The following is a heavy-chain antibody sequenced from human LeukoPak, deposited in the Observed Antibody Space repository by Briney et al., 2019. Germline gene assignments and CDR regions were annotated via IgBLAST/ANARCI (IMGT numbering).Heavy chain of an antibody. CDR2: ISWNSGSI. D-gene: IGHD2-21*02. CDR1: GFTFDDYA. CDR3: ARDRIVMVTATFDN. J-gene: IGHJ4*02. Sequence: GRSLRLSCAASGFTFDDYAMHWVRQAPGKGLEWVSGISWNSGSIGYADSVKGRFTISRDNAKNSLYLQMNSLRADDTAVYYCARDRIVMVTATFDNWGQGILVTVSS. V-gene: IGHV3-9*01.